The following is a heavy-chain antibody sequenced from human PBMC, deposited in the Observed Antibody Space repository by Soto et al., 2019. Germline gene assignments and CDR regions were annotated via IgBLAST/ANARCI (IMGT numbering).Heavy chain of an antibody. CDR3: AKDLADGSGSYGYYGMDV. J-gene: IGHJ6*02. Sequence: QVQLVESGGGVVQPGRSLRLSCAASGFTFSSYGMHWVRQAPGKGLEWVAVISYDGSNKYYADSVKGRFTISRDNSKNTLYLQVNSLRAEDTAVYYCAKDLADGSGSYGYYGMDVWGQGTTVTVSS. V-gene: IGHV3-30*18. CDR1: GFTFSSYG. D-gene: IGHD3-10*01. CDR2: ISYDGSNK.